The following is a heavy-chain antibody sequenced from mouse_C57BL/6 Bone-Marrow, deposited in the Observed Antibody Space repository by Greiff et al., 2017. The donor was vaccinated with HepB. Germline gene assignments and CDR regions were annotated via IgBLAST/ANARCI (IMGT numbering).Heavy chain of an antibody. D-gene: IGHD3-2*02. J-gene: IGHJ3*01. CDR3: AREGTAQAPY. V-gene: IGHV1-81*01. CDR1: GYTFTSYG. CDR2: IYPRSGNT. Sequence: VQLQQSGAELARPGASVKLSCKASGYTFTSYGISWVKQRTGQGLEWIGEIYPRSGNTYYNEKFKGKATLTADKSSSTAYMELRSLTSEDSAVYFCAREGTAQAPYWGQGTLVTVSA.